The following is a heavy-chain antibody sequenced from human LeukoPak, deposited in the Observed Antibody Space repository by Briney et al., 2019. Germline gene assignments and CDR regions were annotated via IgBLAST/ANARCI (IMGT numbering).Heavy chain of an antibody. CDR2: ISYDGANK. Sequence: PGGSLRLSCAASGFPFSSYGMHWVRQAPGKGLEGVSFISYDGANKYYADSVKGRFTISRDNSKNTLYLQMNSLRGDATGMYFCAKDSSSSNYYYGLDVWGQGTTVTVSS. CDR3: AKDSSSSNYYYGLDV. V-gene: IGHV3-30*02. J-gene: IGHJ6*02. CDR1: GFPFSSYG. D-gene: IGHD6-13*01.